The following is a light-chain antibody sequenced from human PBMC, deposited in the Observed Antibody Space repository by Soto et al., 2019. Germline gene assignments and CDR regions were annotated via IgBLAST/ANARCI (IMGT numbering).Light chain of an antibody. CDR1: QSLLDSAGFVC. Sequence: DVVLTQSPLSLPVTPGEPVSISCRSSQSLLDSAGFVCLDWYLQKPGHSPQLLIYLGSNRASGVPDRFSGSVSGTDFTLRISRVEAEDVGIYYCMQSLHTPRFTFGPGTKVDLK. CDR3: MQSLHTPRFT. V-gene: IGKV2-28*01. J-gene: IGKJ3*01. CDR2: LGS.